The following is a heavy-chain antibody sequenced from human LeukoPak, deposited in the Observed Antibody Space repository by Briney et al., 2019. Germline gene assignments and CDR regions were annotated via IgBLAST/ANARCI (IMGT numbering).Heavy chain of an antibody. Sequence: GGSQRLSCAASGFAFDDYAMHWVRHAPGKGLEWVSGISWNSGSIGYADSVKGRFTISRDNAKNSLYLQMNSLRAEDTAVYYCARGLYSESYDILTQLDWFDPWGQGTLVTVSS. CDR3: ARGLYSESYDILTQLDWFDP. CDR1: GFAFDDYA. CDR2: ISWNSGSI. D-gene: IGHD3-9*01. J-gene: IGHJ5*02. V-gene: IGHV3-9*01.